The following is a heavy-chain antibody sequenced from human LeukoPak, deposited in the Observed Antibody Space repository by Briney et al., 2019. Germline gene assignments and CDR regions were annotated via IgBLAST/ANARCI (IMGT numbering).Heavy chain of an antibody. D-gene: IGHD2-15*01. CDR3: ARLGLGGAFDI. CDR1: GDSVSSNSAV. J-gene: IGHJ3*02. Sequence: SQTLSLTCAMSGDSVSSNSAVWNWIRQSPSRGLEWLGRTYYRSKWYNDYAVSVKSRITIKPDTSKNQFSLQLNSATPEDTAVHYCARLGLGGAFDIWGQGTMVTVSS. CDR2: TYYRSKWYN. V-gene: IGHV6-1*01.